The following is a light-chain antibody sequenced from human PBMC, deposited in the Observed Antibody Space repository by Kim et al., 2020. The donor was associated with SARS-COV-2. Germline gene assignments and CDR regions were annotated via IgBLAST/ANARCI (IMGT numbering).Light chain of an antibody. V-gene: IGLV4-69*01. CDR2: VNSDGSH. CDR1: SGHSNYA. CDR3: QTWGTGMV. Sequence: QLVLTQSPSASASLGASVKLTCTLSSGHSNYAIAWHQQQAEKGPRYLMKVNSDGSHSKGDGIPDRFSVSSSGAERYLTISSLQSEDEADYYCQTWGTGMVFGGGTQLTVL. J-gene: IGLJ3*02.